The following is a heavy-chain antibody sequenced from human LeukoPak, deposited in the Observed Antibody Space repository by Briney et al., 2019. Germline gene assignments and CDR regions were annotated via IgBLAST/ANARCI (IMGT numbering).Heavy chain of an antibody. CDR1: GFTVSSNY. Sequence: GGSLRLSCAASGFTVSSNYMSWVRQAPGKGLEWVSVIYRGGSTYYADSVKGRFTISRDNSKNTLYLQMNSLRAEDTAVYYCARGRNPRYSSGWVYYFDYWGQGTLVTVSS. CDR2: IYRGGST. D-gene: IGHD6-19*01. J-gene: IGHJ4*02. V-gene: IGHV3-53*01. CDR3: ARGRNPRYSSGWVYYFDY.